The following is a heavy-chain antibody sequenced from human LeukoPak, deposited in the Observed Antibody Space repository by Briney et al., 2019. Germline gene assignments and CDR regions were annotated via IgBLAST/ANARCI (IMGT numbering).Heavy chain of an antibody. Sequence: GGSLRLSCAASGFTVSSNYMSWVRQAPGKGLEWVSVIYSGGSTYYADSVKGRFTISRNNSKNTLYLQMNSLRAEDTAVYYCARDCDPRVDAFDIWGQGTMVTVSS. J-gene: IGHJ3*02. CDR3: ARDCDPRVDAFDI. CDR2: IYSGGST. CDR1: GFTVSSNY. V-gene: IGHV3-66*01.